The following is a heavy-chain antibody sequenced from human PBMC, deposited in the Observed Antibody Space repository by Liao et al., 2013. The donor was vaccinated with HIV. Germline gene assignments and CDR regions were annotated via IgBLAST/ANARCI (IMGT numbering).Heavy chain of an antibody. Sequence: QLQLQESGPGLVKPSQTLSLTCTVSGGSISSGDYYWSWIRQPPGKGLEWIGYIYYSGRIHYNPSLKSRVTISVDTSKNQFSLKLNSVTAADTAVYYCARDLRGIIGYFDYWGQGTLVTVSS. D-gene: IGHD5-12*01. V-gene: IGHV4-30-4*08. CDR2: IYYSGRI. J-gene: IGHJ4*02. CDR3: ARDLRGIIGYFDY. CDR1: GGSISSGDYY.